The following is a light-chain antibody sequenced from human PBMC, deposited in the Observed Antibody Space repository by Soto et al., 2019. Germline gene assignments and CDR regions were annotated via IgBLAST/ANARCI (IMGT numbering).Light chain of an antibody. CDR3: QQDHDYPRT. J-gene: IGKJ1*01. CDR2: SAT. CDR1: QDISKD. V-gene: IGKV1-6*01. Sequence: AIQMTQSPTSLSASVGDRVIITCRASQDISKDLGWYQQKPGKAPKFLIYSATSTQSGVPSTFSGSGFGTDFTLTISSLQPEDFATYYCQQDHDYPRTFGQGTKVEF.